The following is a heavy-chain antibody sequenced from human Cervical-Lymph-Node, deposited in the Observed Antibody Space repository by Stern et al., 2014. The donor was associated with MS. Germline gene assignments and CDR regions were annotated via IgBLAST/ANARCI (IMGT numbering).Heavy chain of an antibody. CDR2: ISAHNGNT. Sequence: VQLEESGGEVKKPGASVKVSCRASNYTFTKYGISWGRQAPGQGLEWMGWISAHNGNTNFAQQFRARGTLTTDDSANTAYMELRSLTSDDTAVYYCARGGGVTPFWYLDLWGRGTLVTVSS. D-gene: IGHD3-16*01. CDR1: NYTFTKYG. J-gene: IGHJ2*01. CDR3: ARGGGVTPFWYLDL. V-gene: IGHV1-18*01.